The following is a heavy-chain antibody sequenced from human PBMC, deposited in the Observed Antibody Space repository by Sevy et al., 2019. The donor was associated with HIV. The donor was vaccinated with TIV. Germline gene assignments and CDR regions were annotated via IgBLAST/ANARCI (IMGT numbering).Heavy chain of an antibody. V-gene: IGHV3-49*03. Sequence: GGSLRLSCIASGFTFGDHAMSWFRQAPGKGLEWVGFIRPKAYGGTTQYAASVKGRFTISRDDSKSIAYLQMNSLKTEDTAVYYCTRRIFGDIWGQGKMVTVSS. D-gene: IGHD2-15*01. CDR3: TRRIFGDI. CDR1: GFTFGDHA. J-gene: IGHJ3*02. CDR2: IRPKAYGGTT.